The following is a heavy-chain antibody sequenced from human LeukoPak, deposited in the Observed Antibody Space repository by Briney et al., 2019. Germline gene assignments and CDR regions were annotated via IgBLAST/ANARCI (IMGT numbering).Heavy chain of an antibody. J-gene: IGHJ4*02. CDR1: GYTFTGYY. V-gene: IGHV1-2*02. CDR2: MNLNTGAT. Sequence: ASVTVSSKPSGYTFTGYYLHWVRQAPGQALEWMGWMNLNTGATAYAQNFQGRVAMSRDTSIDTAYMDLSSLTSDDTAVYYCARDRVGSGWPRPWYFEFWGQGTLVTVSS. CDR3: ARDRVGSGWPRPWYFEF. D-gene: IGHD6-19*01.